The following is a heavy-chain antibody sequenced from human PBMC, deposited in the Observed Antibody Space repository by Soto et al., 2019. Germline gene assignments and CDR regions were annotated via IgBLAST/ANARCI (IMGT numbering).Heavy chain of an antibody. CDR2: ISSTGSYT. CDR1: GFTFSNYY. J-gene: IGHJ4*02. Sequence: QVQLVESGGGLVKPRGSLRLSCAASGFTFSNYYMTWSRQAPGKGLDWISYISSTGSYTNYADSVKGRFTISRDNAKNSLYLQMNSLRAEDTAVYYCARVGRFGSDYWGQGTLVTVSS. D-gene: IGHD3-10*01. V-gene: IGHV3-11*06. CDR3: ARVGRFGSDY.